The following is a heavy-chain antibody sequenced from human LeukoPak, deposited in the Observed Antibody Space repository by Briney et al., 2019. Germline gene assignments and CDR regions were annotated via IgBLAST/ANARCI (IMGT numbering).Heavy chain of an antibody. J-gene: IGHJ5*02. V-gene: IGHV1-8*03. Sequence: GASVKVSCKASGYTFTSYDINWVRQATGQGLEWMGWMNLNSGNTGYAQKFQGRVTITRNTSISTAYMELSSLRSEDTAVYYCARGRSIVVVPAAPNWFDPWGQGTLVTVSS. CDR1: GYTFTSYD. CDR2: MNLNSGNT. CDR3: ARGRSIVVVPAAPNWFDP. D-gene: IGHD2-2*01.